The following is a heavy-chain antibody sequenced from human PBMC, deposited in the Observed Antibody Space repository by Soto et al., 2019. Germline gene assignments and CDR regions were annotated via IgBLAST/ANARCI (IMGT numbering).Heavy chain of an antibody. CDR2: VNPILAMS. V-gene: IGHV1-69*02. CDR1: GDTFSFYT. D-gene: IGHD3-10*01. J-gene: IGHJ4*02. Sequence: QVQLVQSGAEVKKPGSSVKVSCKASGDTFSFYTLNWVRQAPGQGFEWVGRVNPILAMSSSAHKFQGRVSXXXDXXTGTAYMELRSLSSDDTAVYYCATSYGSGSSPFDYWGQGTLVTVSS. CDR3: ATSYGSGSSPFDY.